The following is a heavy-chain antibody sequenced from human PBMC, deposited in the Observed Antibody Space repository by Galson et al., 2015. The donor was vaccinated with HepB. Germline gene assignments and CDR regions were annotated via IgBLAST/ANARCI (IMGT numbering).Heavy chain of an antibody. CDR3: ARPRGEWGPAYGMDV. CDR1: GGTFSSYA. D-gene: IGHD1-26*01. J-gene: IGHJ6*02. Sequence: SVKVSCKASGGTFSSYAISWVRQAPGQGLEWMGGIIPIFGTANYAQKFQGRVTITADESTSTAYMELSSLRSEDTAVYYCARPRGEWGPAYGMDVWGQGTTVTVSS. CDR2: IIPIFGTA. V-gene: IGHV1-69*13.